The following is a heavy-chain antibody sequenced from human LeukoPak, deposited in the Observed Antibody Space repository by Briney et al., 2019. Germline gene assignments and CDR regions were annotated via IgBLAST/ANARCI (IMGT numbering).Heavy chain of an antibody. D-gene: IGHD3-10*01. J-gene: IGHJ4*02. CDR3: ARDTGYYFGSGNYLYYFDY. CDR1: GGSISSYY. Sequence: ASETLSLTCTVFGGSISSYYWSWIRQPAGKGLEWIGRMYTSGSTNCNPSLKSRVTISVDTSKNQFSLKLSSVTAADTAVYYCARDTGYYFGSGNYLYYFDYWGQGTLVTVSS. CDR2: MYTSGST. V-gene: IGHV4-4*07.